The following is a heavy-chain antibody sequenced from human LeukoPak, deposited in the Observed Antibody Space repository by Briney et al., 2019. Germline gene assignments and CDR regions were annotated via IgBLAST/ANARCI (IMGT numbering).Heavy chain of an antibody. CDR3: ARDHDYGPDY. Sequence: ASVTVSFKTAGFTFSDNYMHLLRQAPGQGLEWTGWIKPDSVATNYAQKFQGRFTMSRDMSISTVYMELTSLTSDDTAMYWCARDHDYGPDYWGQGTLVTVSA. CDR1: GFTFSDNY. V-gene: IGHV1-2*02. J-gene: IGHJ4*02. D-gene: IGHD4/OR15-4a*01. CDR2: IKPDSVAT.